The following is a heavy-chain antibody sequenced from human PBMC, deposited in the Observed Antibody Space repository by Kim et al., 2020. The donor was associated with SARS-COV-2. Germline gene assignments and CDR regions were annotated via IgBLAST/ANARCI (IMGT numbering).Heavy chain of an antibody. V-gene: IGHV4-34*01. Sequence: SETLSLTCAVYGGSFSGYYWSWIRQPPGKGLEWIGEINHSGSTNYNPSLKSRVTISVDTSKNQFSLKLSSVTAADTAVYYCARHWYSSGWIRKGGAYGMDVWGQGTTVTVSS. CDR2: INHSGST. CDR3: ARHWYSSGWIRKGGAYGMDV. CDR1: GGSFSGYY. J-gene: IGHJ6*02. D-gene: IGHD6-19*01.